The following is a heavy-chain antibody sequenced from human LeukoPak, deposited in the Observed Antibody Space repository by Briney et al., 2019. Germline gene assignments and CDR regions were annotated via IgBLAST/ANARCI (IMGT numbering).Heavy chain of an antibody. CDR1: GDSINSLDL. V-gene: IGHV4-30-4*01. CDR3: ARVYCSSTSCYCDY. D-gene: IGHD2-2*01. Sequence: PSETLSLTCTVSGDSINSLDLWSWIRQPPGKGLEWIGYIYYSGSTYYNPSLKSRVTISVDTSKNQFSLKLSSVTAADTAVYYCARVYCSSTSCYCDYWGQGTLVTVSS. CDR2: IYYSGST. J-gene: IGHJ4*02.